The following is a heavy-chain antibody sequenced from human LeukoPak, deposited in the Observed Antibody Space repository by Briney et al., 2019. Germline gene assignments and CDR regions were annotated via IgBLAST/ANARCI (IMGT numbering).Heavy chain of an antibody. CDR1: GARLTNPTYF. Sequence: SETLSLTCSVSGARLTNPTYFQWSWFRLPPGKGLEFIGKIFASGTAALTPSLKSRVTMSLDTSKNEFSLRLTSVTAEDSAVYYCARFKSGGFYYFDSWGQGTLVTVSA. CDR3: ARFKSGGFYYFDS. J-gene: IGHJ4*02. D-gene: IGHD2-15*01. CDR2: IFASGTA. V-gene: IGHV4-61*01.